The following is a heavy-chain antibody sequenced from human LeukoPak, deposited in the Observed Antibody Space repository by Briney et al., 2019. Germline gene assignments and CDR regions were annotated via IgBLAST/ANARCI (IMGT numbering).Heavy chain of an antibody. CDR3: ARVAAGKGYPFDY. V-gene: IGHV4-4*07. Sequence: SETLSLTCTVSGGSISNYWSWIRQPAGKGLEWIGHIYTSGSTKYNPSLKGRVTMSVDTSKNQFSLNLSSVTAADTAVYYCARVAAGKGYPFDYWGQGTLVTVSS. J-gene: IGHJ4*02. CDR2: IYTSGST. D-gene: IGHD6-13*01. CDR1: GGSISNY.